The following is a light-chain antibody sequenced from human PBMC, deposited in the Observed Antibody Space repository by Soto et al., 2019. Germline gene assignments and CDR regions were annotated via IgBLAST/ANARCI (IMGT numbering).Light chain of an antibody. CDR1: TRDVGGYNY. V-gene: IGLV2-14*01. CDR3: LSKTSSISYV. Sequence: QSVLTQPAAVSGSPGQSITISCTGTTRDVGGYNYVSWYQQHTGKVPNLLIHEVSNRPSGVSNRFSGSKSGNTASLTISGLQAEDEADYYCLSKTSSISYVFGTGTKVTV. CDR2: EVS. J-gene: IGLJ1*01.